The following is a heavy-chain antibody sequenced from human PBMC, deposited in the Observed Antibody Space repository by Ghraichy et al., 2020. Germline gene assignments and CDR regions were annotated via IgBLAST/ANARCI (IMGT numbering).Heavy chain of an antibody. CDR2: ISAYNGNT. CDR1: GYTFTSYG. V-gene: IGHV1-18*01. Sequence: ASVKVSCKASGYTFTSYGISWVRQAPGQGLEWMGWISAYNGNTNYAQKLQGRVTMTTDTSTSTAYMELRSLRSDDTAVYYCARDGAPDDYYYGMDVWGQGTTVTVSS. J-gene: IGHJ6*02. CDR3: ARDGAPDDYYYGMDV. D-gene: IGHD3-16*01.